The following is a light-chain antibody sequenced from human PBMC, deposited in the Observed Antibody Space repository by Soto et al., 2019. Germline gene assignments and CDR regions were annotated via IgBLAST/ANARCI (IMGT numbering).Light chain of an antibody. CDR1: QSISSW. V-gene: IGKV1-5*01. CDR3: QQYNSYWT. Sequence: EARVTITCRASQSISSWLAWYQQTPGNAAKLLIYDASSLESGVRSRFSGSGSGTEFTLTISSLQPDDVATYYCQQYNSYWTFGRGTKVEIK. J-gene: IGKJ1*01. CDR2: DAS.